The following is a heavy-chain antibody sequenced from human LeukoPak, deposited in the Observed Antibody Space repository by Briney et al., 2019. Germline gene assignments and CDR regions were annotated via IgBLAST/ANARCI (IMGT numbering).Heavy chain of an antibody. V-gene: IGHV1-24*01. Sequence: ASVKVSCKVSGYTFTELSIHWVRQAPGKGLEWMGSFDPEDDETIYAQKFQGRVTMTEDTSTDTAYMELSSLRSEDTAVYYCARVSEEGVVVAAGFDYWGQGTLVTVSS. CDR2: FDPEDDET. J-gene: IGHJ4*02. CDR1: GYTFTELS. CDR3: ARVSEEGVVVAAGFDY. D-gene: IGHD2-15*01.